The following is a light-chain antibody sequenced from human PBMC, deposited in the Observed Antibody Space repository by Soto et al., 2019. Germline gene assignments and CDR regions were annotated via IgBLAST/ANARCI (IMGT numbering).Light chain of an antibody. Sequence: EIVLTQSPATLSLSPGERATLSCRASQSVSSYLAWYQQKPGQAPRLLIYDASNRATGIPARFSGSGSGTDFTLTMSSLEPEDFAVYYCQQRSNWPRALTFGGGTKVDIK. CDR1: QSVSSY. CDR3: QQRSNWPRALT. CDR2: DAS. V-gene: IGKV3-11*01. J-gene: IGKJ4*01.